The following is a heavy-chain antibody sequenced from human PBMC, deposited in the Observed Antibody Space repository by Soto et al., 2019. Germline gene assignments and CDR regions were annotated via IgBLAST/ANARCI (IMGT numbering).Heavy chain of an antibody. CDR3: ARETLSFGSALDV. CDR2: ITWNGGNK. D-gene: IGHD3-3*01. V-gene: IGHV3-43*01. Sequence: GGSLRLSCAASGFRFDDYNMHWVRQAPGKGLEWVSLITWNGGNKYYEDSVKGRFTISRDGTTQSVSLQMTSLKREDTGVYYCARETLSFGSALDVWGQGTTVTVSS. J-gene: IGHJ6*02. CDR1: GFRFDDYN.